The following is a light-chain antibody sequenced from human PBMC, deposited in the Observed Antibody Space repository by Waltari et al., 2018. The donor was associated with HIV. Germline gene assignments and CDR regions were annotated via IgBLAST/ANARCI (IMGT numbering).Light chain of an antibody. CDR3: QQSDTLWT. J-gene: IGKJ1*01. CDR2: EAS. Sequence: IQMTQYPSSLSSYVSHTFTITCQASHDIKKHLNWYQQKPGEAPKILISEASNLEMGVPSRFSGTGSGRDFSLTISSLQPEDVATYYCQQSDTLWTFGQGTKVE. CDR1: HDIKKH. V-gene: IGKV1-33*01.